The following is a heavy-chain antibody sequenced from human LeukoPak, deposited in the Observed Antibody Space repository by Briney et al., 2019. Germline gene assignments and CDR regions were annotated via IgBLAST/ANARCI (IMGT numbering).Heavy chain of an antibody. V-gene: IGHV3-33*01. CDR3: ARDRNWGKTSWYLDL. CDR1: GFTFSRFG. D-gene: IGHD7-27*01. J-gene: IGHJ2*01. Sequence: GRSLRLSCAAPGFTFSRFGIHWFRQAPGKGREWVAVIWYDGSDQRYADSVKGRFTVSRDNPMNMVYLQMSSLGAEDTAVYYCARDRNWGKTSWYLDLWGRGNLVTVSS. CDR2: IWYDGSDQ.